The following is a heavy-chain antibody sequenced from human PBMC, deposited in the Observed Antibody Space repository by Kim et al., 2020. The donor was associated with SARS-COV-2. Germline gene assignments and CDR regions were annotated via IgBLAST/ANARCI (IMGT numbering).Heavy chain of an antibody. CDR3: ARLGGQFLYLSTQYYYGMDV. CDR2: IYPGDSDT. V-gene: IGHV5-51*01. CDR1: GYSFSTYW. D-gene: IGHD3-16*01. J-gene: IGHJ6*02. Sequence: GESLKISCKGSGYSFSTYWIGWVRQMPGKGLEWMGIIYPGDSDTRYNSSFQGQVTISVDRSISTAYLQLSSLKASDTAMYYCARLGGQFLYLSTQYYYGMDVWGQGTTVTVSS.